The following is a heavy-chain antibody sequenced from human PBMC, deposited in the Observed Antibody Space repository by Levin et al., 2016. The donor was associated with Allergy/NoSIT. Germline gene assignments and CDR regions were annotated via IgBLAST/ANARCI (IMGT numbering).Heavy chain of an antibody. D-gene: IGHD1-26*01. V-gene: IGHV3-30*04. CDR1: GFSFSNYA. CDR3: AKAGWDPYTTADDAFDI. Sequence: GESLKISCAASGFSFSNYAVQWVRQAPGKGLEWVAVISSDGGRKYYADSVKGRFTISRDNSKNTLYLQMNSLRAEDTAVYYCAKAGWDPYTTADDAFDIWGQGTMVTVSS. CDR2: ISSDGGRK. J-gene: IGHJ3*02.